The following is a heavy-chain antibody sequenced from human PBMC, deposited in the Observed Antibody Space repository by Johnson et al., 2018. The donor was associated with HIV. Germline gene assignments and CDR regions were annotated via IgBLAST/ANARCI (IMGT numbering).Heavy chain of an antibody. CDR3: AKDTKYSSGWYGGAFDI. D-gene: IGHD6-19*01. CDR1: GFSFDDYG. V-gene: IGHV3-9*01. Sequence: EVQLVESGGGLVQPGRSLRLSCAASGFSFDDYGMHWIRQAPGKGLEWVSSISWNSGSIGYADSVTGRFTISRDNAKNSLYLQMNSLRAEDTALYYCAKDTKYSSGWYGGAFDIWGQGTMVTVSS. CDR2: ISWNSGSI. J-gene: IGHJ3*02.